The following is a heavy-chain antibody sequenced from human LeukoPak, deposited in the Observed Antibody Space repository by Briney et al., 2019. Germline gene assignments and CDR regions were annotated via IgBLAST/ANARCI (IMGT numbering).Heavy chain of an antibody. Sequence: GSSVKVSCKASGGTFSSYAISWVRQAPGQGLEWMGRIIPILGIANYAQKFQGRVTITADKSTSTACMELSSLRSEDTAVYYCATEDYYDSSGYGPALAFDIWGQGTMVTVSS. CDR3: ATEDYYDSSGYGPALAFDI. D-gene: IGHD3-22*01. CDR2: IIPILGIA. V-gene: IGHV1-69*04. CDR1: GGTFSSYA. J-gene: IGHJ3*02.